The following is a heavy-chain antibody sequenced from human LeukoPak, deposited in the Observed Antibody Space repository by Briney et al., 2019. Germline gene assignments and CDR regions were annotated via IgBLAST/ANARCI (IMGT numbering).Heavy chain of an antibody. Sequence: SETLSLTCTVSGYSISSGYYWGWIRQPPGKGLEWIGSTYHSGSTYYNPSLKSRVTISVDTSKNQFSLNLNSVTAADTAVYYCARQQTDALFGVVMGFGFDYWGQGIPVTVSS. CDR1: GYSISSGYY. J-gene: IGHJ4*02. CDR2: TYHSGST. V-gene: IGHV4-38-2*02. D-gene: IGHD3-3*01. CDR3: ARQQTDALFGVVMGFGFDY.